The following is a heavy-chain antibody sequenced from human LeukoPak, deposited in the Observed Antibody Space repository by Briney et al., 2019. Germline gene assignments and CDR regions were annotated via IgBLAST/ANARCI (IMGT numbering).Heavy chain of an antibody. D-gene: IGHD1-26*01. V-gene: IGHV3-48*03. CDR1: GFTFSSYE. Sequence: QPGGSLRLSCAASGFTFSSYEMNWVRPAPGKGLECVSYISSSGSTIYYADSVKGRFTISRDNAKNSLYLQMNSLRAEDTAVYYCARAVVGATLGYWGQGTLVTVSS. CDR3: ARAVVGATLGY. CDR2: ISSSGSTI. J-gene: IGHJ4*02.